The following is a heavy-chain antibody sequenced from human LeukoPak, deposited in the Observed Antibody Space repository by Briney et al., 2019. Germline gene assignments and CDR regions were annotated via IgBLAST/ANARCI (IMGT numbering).Heavy chain of an antibody. Sequence: SVKVSCKASGGTFSSYAISWVRQAPGQGLEWMGGIIPIFGTANYAQKFQGRVTITADESTSTAYMELSSLRSEDTAVYYCARDIVGADYGGNSGWYFDLWGRGTLVTVSS. CDR1: GGTFSSYA. D-gene: IGHD4-23*01. CDR2: IIPIFGTA. J-gene: IGHJ2*01. CDR3: ARDIVGADYGGNSGWYFDL. V-gene: IGHV1-69*13.